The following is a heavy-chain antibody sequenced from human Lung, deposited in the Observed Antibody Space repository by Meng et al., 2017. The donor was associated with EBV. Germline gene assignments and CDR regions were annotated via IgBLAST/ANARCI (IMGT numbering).Heavy chain of an antibody. J-gene: IGHJ5*02. Sequence: GQRVELGGGVVQPGRSLRLTCAAAGFDFDPYAVHWVRQAPGKGLEWVAVISDTGHNKYFADSVRGRFTISRDNSKNMVSLQMNSLRPGDTATYYCAIIPYSNAWGQGTLVTVSS. CDR2: ISDTGHNK. V-gene: IGHV3-30-3*01. CDR3: AIIPYSNA. D-gene: IGHD4-11*01. CDR1: GFDFDPYA.